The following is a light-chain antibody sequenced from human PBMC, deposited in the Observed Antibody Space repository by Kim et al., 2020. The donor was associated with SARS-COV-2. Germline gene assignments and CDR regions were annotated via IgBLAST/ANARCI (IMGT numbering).Light chain of an antibody. CDR3: NSRDSNDNVV. J-gene: IGLJ2*01. Sequence: SSELTQDPAVSVALGQTVRITCQGDRLRSYYATWYQQKPGQAPILVIYGKNNRPSGIPDRFSCSSSGNTASLTITGTQAGDEADYYCNSRDSNDNVVFGG. V-gene: IGLV3-19*01. CDR2: GKN. CDR1: RLRSYY.